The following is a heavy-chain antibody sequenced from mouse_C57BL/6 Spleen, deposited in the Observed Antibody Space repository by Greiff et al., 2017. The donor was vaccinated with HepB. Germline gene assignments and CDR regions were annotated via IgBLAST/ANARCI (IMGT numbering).Heavy chain of an antibody. D-gene: IGHD2-2*01. CDR2: INPNNGGT. J-gene: IGHJ1*03. CDR3: ARSGGYDGWYFDV. Sequence: EVQLQQSGPELVKPGASVKISCKASGYTFTDYYMNWVKQSHGKSLEWIGDINPNNGGTSYNQKFKGKATLTVDKSSSTAYMELRSLTSEDSAVYYCARSGGYDGWYFDVWGTGTTVTVSS. V-gene: IGHV1-26*01. CDR1: GYTFTDYY.